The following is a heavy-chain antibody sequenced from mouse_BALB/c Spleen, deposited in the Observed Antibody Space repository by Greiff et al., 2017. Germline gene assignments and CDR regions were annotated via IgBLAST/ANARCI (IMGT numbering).Heavy chain of an antibody. J-gene: IGHJ3*01. V-gene: IGHV5-6-3*01. CDR1: GFTFSSYG. Sequence: EVQVVESGAGLVKPGGSLKISCAASGFTFSSYGMSWVRQTPDKRLELVAIINSDGGSTYYPASVKGRFTISRDNAKNTLYLQMSSLKSEDTAMYYCARDWPWFAYWGQGTLVTVSA. CDR2: INSDGGST. CDR3: ARDWPWFAY.